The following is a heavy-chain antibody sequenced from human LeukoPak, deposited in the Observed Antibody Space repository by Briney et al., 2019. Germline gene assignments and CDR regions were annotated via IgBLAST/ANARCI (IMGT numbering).Heavy chain of an antibody. CDR3: AKGEGSYGYYYYGMDV. CDR1: GFTFNSYG. V-gene: IGHV3-30*18. D-gene: IGHD5-18*01. J-gene: IGHJ6*02. CDR2: ISYDGSNK. Sequence: GRSLRLSCAASGFTFNSYGMHWVRQAPGKGLEWVAVISYDGSNKYYADSVKGRFTISRDNSKNTLYLQMNSLRAEDTAVYYCAKGEGSYGYYYYGMDVWGQGTTVTVSS.